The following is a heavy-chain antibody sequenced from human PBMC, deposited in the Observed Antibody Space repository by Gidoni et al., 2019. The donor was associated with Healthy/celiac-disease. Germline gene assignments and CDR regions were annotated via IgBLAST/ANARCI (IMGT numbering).Heavy chain of an antibody. J-gene: IGHJ6*02. CDR2: ISYDGSNK. V-gene: IGHV3-30*18. CDR1: GFTFSSYG. CDR3: AKGGQGFLDV. Sequence: QVQRVESGGGVVQPGRSLRLSCAASGFTFSSYGLHWGRRAPGKGLEWVAVISYDGSNKYYSDSVKGRFTISRDNSKNTLYLQMNSLRAEDTAVYYCAKGGQGFLDVWGQGTTVTVSS.